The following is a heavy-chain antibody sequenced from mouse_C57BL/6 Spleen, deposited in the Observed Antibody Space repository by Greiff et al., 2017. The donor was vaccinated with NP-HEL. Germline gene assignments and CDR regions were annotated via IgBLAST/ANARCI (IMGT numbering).Heavy chain of an antibody. CDR1: GFTFNTYA. V-gene: IGHV10-3*01. D-gene: IGHD1-1*01. CDR2: IRSKSSNYAT. Sequence: EVQLVESGGGLVQPKGSLKLSCAASGFTFNTYAMHWVRQAPGKGLEWVARIRSKSSNYATYYADSVKDRFTISRDDSQSMLYLQMNNLKTEDTAMYYCVRGGVVATYYYAMDYWGQGTSVTVSS. CDR3: VRGGVVATYYYAMDY. J-gene: IGHJ4*01.